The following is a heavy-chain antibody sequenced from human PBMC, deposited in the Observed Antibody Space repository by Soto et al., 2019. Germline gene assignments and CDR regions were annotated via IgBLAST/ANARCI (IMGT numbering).Heavy chain of an antibody. CDR3: ARGAAAAGTDWFDA. D-gene: IGHD6-13*01. V-gene: IGHV3-23*01. Sequence: EMQLLESGGGLVQPGGSLRLSCAASGFTFISYGMTWVRQAPGKGLEWVSGITTTGRNTYYAESVKGRFTISRDNAKNVVYLQMKRLRAEDTAVYYCARGAAAAGTDWFDAWGKGTLVIVSS. CDR2: ITTTGRNT. J-gene: IGHJ5*02. CDR1: GFTFISYG.